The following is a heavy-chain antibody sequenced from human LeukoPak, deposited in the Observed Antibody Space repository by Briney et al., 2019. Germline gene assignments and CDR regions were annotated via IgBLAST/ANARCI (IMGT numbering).Heavy chain of an antibody. V-gene: IGHV3-11*06. CDR1: GFTFSDYY. D-gene: IGHD1-26*01. CDR3: ARDRVGGSDVFDI. J-gene: IGHJ3*02. CDR2: ISDSSGYT. Sequence: GGSLRLSCAASGFTFSDYYMSWIRQAPGKGLEWVSYISDSSGYTKDADSVKGRFTISRDNAKKSLYLQMNSLRAEDTAVYYCARDRVGGSDVFDIWGQGTMVTVSS.